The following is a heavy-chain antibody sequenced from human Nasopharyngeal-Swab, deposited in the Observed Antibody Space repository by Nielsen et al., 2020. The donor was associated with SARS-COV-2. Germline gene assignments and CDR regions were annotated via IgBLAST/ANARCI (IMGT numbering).Heavy chain of an antibody. CDR2: IYFSGST. V-gene: IGHV4-61*08. CDR3: ARVALGSYLRGRGMDV. CDR1: GGSISSPGYY. Sequence: SETLSLTCAVSGGSISSPGYYWSWIRQPPGKGLEWIGYIYFSGSTSYNPSLKSRVTMSVDTSKNQFSLNLTSVTAADTAVYYCARVALGSYLRGRGMDVWGQGTTVTVSS. J-gene: IGHJ6*02. D-gene: IGHD3-16*02.